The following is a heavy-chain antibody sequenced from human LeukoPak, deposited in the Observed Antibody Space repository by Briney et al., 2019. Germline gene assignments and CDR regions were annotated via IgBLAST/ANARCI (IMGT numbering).Heavy chain of an antibody. Sequence: SETLSLTCTVSGGSISSYYWSWIRQPPGKGPEWIGEINHSGSNNYNPSLKSRVTISVDTSKNQFSLKLSSVTAADTAVYYCARGRSNSSWYVDYWGQGTLVTVSS. CDR1: GGSISSYY. CDR2: INHSGSN. D-gene: IGHD6-13*01. J-gene: IGHJ4*02. CDR3: ARGRSNSSWYVDY. V-gene: IGHV4-34*01.